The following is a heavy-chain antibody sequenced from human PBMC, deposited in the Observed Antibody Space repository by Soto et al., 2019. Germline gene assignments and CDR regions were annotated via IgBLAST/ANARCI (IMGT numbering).Heavy chain of an antibody. Sequence: SETLSLTSTVSGGNISSYYWSWIRQPPGKGLEWIGDIYYSGSTNYNPSLKSRVTISVDTSKNQFSLKLTSVTAADTAVYYCARDKITGLFDYWGQGTLVTVSS. V-gene: IGHV4-59*12. J-gene: IGHJ4*02. CDR2: IYYSGST. D-gene: IGHD2-8*02. CDR1: GGNISSYY. CDR3: ARDKITGLFDY.